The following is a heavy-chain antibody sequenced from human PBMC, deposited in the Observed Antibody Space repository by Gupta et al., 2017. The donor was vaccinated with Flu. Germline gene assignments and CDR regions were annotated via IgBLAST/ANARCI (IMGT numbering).Heavy chain of an antibody. D-gene: IGHD3-3*01. V-gene: IGHV4-39*01. Sequence: QLQLQESGPGLVKPSETLSLTCTVSGGSISSSSYYWGWIRQPPGKGLEWIGSIYYSGSTYYNPSLKSRVTISVDTSKNQFSLKLSSVTAADTAVYYCARHFGSPRTYYDFWSGSRSTPERYYYYYGMDVWGQGTTVTVSS. CDR2: IYYSGST. CDR3: ARHFGSPRTYYDFWSGSRSTPERYYYYYGMDV. CDR1: GGSISSSSYY. J-gene: IGHJ6*02.